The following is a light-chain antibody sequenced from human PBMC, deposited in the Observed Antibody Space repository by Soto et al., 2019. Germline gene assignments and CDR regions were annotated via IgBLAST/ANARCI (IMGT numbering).Light chain of an antibody. V-gene: IGLV2-8*01. CDR3: SSYAGSNIVV. Sequence: QSALTQPPSASGSPGQSVTISCTGTSSDVGGYNFVSWYQQHPGKAPKLMIYEVSERPSGVPDRFSGSKSGNTASLTVSGLQAEAEADYYCSSYAGSNIVVFVVGTKLTVL. J-gene: IGLJ2*01. CDR1: SSDVGGYNF. CDR2: EVS.